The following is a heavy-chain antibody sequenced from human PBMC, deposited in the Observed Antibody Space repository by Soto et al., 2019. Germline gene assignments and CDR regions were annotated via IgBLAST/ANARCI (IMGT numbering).Heavy chain of an antibody. CDR3: ARDLRPRGGYNPNWFDP. CDR1: GFTFSSYS. D-gene: IGHD5-12*01. CDR2: ISSSSNTI. Sequence: GGSLRLSCIASGFTFSSYSMVWVRQAPGKGLEWISYISSSSNTIYYVDSVKGRFTISRDNAKNSLYLQMNSLRDEDTAVYYCARDLRPRGGYNPNWFDPWGQGTLVTVSS. V-gene: IGHV3-48*02. J-gene: IGHJ5*02.